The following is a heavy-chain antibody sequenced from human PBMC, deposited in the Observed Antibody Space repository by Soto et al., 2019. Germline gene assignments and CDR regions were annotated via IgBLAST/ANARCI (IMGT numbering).Heavy chain of an antibody. Sequence: SETLSLTCAVSGGSISSSNWWSWVRQPPGKGLEWIGEIYHSGSTSYNPSLKSRVTISVDKSKNQFSLKLSSVTAADTAVYYCARASVVVAATPFDYWGQGTLVTVSS. D-gene: IGHD2-15*01. CDR3: ARASVVVAATPFDY. CDR1: GGSISSSNW. J-gene: IGHJ4*02. CDR2: IYHSGST. V-gene: IGHV4-4*02.